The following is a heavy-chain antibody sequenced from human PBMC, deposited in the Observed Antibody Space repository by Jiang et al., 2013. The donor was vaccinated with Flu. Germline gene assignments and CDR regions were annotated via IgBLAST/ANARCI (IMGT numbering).Heavy chain of an antibody. CDR2: ISGSGGST. D-gene: IGHD4-23*01. J-gene: IGHJ1*01. CDR3: ARDHSVGYFQH. V-gene: IGHV3-23*01. Sequence: VSAISGSGGSTYYADSVKGRFTISRDNSKNTLYLQMNSLRAEDTAVYYCARDHSVGYFQHWGQGTLVTVSS.